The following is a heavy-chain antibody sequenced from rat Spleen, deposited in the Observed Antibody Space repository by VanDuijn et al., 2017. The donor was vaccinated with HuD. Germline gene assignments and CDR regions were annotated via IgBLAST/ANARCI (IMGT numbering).Heavy chain of an antibody. D-gene: IGHD3-2*01. CDR2: ITSGGSNT. Sequence: EVQLVESGGGLVQPGRSLKLSCVASGFTFNNYWMTWIRQAPKKGLEWVATITSGGSNTYYPDSVKGRFTISRDNAKSTLYLQMNSLKSEDTATYYCARKGDDYWGQGVMVTVSS. J-gene: IGHJ2*01. CDR1: GFTFNNYW. CDR3: ARKGDDY. V-gene: IGHV5-31*01.